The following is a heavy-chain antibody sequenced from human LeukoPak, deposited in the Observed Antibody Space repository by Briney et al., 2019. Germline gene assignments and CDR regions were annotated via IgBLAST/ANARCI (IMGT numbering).Heavy chain of an antibody. Sequence: GRSLRLSCAASGFTFSSYGMHWVRQAPGKGLEWVAVISYDGSNKYYADSVKGRFTISRDNSKNTLYLQMNSLRAEDTAVYYCGKDLYGYFGGGDFDYWGQGTLVTVSP. V-gene: IGHV3-30*18. D-gene: IGHD4-17*01. J-gene: IGHJ4*02. CDR2: ISYDGSNK. CDR3: GKDLYGYFGGGDFDY. CDR1: GFTFSSYG.